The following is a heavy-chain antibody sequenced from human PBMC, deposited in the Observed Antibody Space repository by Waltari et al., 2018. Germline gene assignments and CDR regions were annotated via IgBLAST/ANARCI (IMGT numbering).Heavy chain of an antibody. V-gene: IGHV4-39*07. CDR1: GGSISSRSYY. CDR3: ASSIAVAASDY. Sequence: QLQLQESGPGLVKPSETLSLTCTVPGGSISSRSYYWGWIRQPPGKGLEWIGSIYYRGSTYYNPSLKSRVTISVDTSKNQFALKLSSVTAADTAVYYCASSIAVAASDYWCQGTLVTVSS. J-gene: IGHJ4*02. D-gene: IGHD6-19*01. CDR2: IYYRGST.